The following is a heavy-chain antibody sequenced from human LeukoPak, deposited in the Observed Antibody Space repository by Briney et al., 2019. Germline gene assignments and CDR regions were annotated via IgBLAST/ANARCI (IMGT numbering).Heavy chain of an antibody. CDR2: IYHSGST. Sequence: SETLSLTCTVSGYSISSGYYWGWIRQPPGKGLEWIGSIYHSGSTYYNPSLKSRVTISVDTSKNQFSLKLSSVTAADTAVYYCAKAGSIRFDYWGQGTLVTVSS. D-gene: IGHD1-26*01. CDR1: GYSISSGYY. J-gene: IGHJ4*02. V-gene: IGHV4-38-2*02. CDR3: AKAGSIRFDY.